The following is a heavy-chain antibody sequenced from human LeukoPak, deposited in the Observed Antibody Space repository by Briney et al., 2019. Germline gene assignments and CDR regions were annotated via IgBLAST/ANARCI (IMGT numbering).Heavy chain of an antibody. CDR3: ARKSYYYDSSGYLPYWYFDL. CDR2: IYYSGST. CDR1: GGSISSGGCY. D-gene: IGHD3-22*01. V-gene: IGHV4-31*03. J-gene: IGHJ2*01. Sequence: SETLSLTCTVSGGSISSGGCYWSWIRQHPGKGLEWIGYIYYSGSTYYNPSLKSRVTISVDTSKNQFSLKLSSVTAADTAVYYCARKSYYYDSSGYLPYWYFDLWGRGTLVTVSS.